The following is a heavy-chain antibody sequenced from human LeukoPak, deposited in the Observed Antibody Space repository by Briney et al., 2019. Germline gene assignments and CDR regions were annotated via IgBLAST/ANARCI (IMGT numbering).Heavy chain of an antibody. V-gene: IGHV1-18*01. D-gene: IGHD3-3*01. CDR1: GYTFTSYG. CDR3: ARNSNYDFWSGRNWFDP. J-gene: IGHJ5*02. CDR2: ISAYNGNT. Sequence: ASVKVSCKASGYTFTSYGISWVRQAPGQGLEWMGWISAYNGNTNYAQELQGRVTMTTDTSTSTAYMELRGLRSDDTAVYYCARNSNYDFWSGRNWFDPWGQGTLVTVSS.